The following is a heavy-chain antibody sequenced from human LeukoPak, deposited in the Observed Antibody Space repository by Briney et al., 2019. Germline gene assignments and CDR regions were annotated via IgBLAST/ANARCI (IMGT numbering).Heavy chain of an antibody. CDR2: IIPILGIA. CDR3: ARGTAYCGGDCSDYYGMDV. CDR1: GGTFSSYA. J-gene: IGHJ6*02. D-gene: IGHD2-21*02. V-gene: IGHV1-69*04. Sequence: SVKVSCKASGGTFSSYAISWVRQAPGQGLEWMGRIIPILGIANYAQKFQGRVTITADKSTSTAYMELSSLRSEDTAVYYCARGTAYCGGDCSDYYGMDVWGQGTTVTVSS.